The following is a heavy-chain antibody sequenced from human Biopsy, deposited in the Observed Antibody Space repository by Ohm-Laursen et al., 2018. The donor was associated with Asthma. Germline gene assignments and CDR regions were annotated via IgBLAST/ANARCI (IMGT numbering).Heavy chain of an antibody. V-gene: IGHV1-2*06. CDR1: GYTFIGCH. CDR3: ARGQKSAGDRWFDP. D-gene: IGHD6-13*01. CDR2: INPNSGGT. Sequence: GASVKVSCKASGYTFIGCHIHWMRQAPGQGLEWMGRINPNSGGTNYAQKFQGRVTMTRETSISTAYMEVSRLRSDDTAVYYCARGQKSAGDRWFDPWGQGTLVTVSS. J-gene: IGHJ5*02.